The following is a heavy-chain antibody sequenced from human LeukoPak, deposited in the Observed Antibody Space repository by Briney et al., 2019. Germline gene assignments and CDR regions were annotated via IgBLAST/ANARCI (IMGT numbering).Heavy chain of an antibody. Sequence: ASVKVSCKASGYTFTSYDINWVRQATGQGLEWMGWMNPNSGNTGYAQKFQGRATMTRNTSISTAYMELSSLRSEDTAVYYCARTRSCITMKTCSNWFDPWGQGTLVTVSS. CDR1: GYTFTSYD. V-gene: IGHV1-8*01. J-gene: IGHJ5*02. CDR3: ARTRSCITMKTCSNWFDP. D-gene: IGHD3-22*01. CDR2: MNPNSGNT.